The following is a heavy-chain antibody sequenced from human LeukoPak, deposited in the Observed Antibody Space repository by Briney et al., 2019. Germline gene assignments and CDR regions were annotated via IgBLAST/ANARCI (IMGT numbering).Heavy chain of an antibody. CDR1: GGSFSGYY. CDR2: INHSGST. J-gene: IGHJ6*02. Sequence: PSETLSLTCAVYGGSFSGYYWSWICQPPGKGLEWIGEINHSGSTNYNPSLKSRVTISVDTSKNQFSLKLSSVTAADTAVYYCARGRGTVPAARYYYYYYGMDVWGQGTTVTVSS. CDR3: ARGRGTVPAARYYYYYYGMDV. D-gene: IGHD2-2*01. V-gene: IGHV4-34*01.